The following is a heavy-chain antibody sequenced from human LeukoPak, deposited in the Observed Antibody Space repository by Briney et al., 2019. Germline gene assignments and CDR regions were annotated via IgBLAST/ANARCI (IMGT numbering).Heavy chain of an antibody. Sequence: SETLSLTCAVYGGSFSGYYWSWIRQPPGKGLEWIGEINHSGSTNYNPSLKSRVTISVDTSRNQFSLKLSSVTAADTAVYYCASLWPYQLSAFDIWGQGTMVTVSS. CDR1: GGSFSGYY. CDR3: ASLWPYQLSAFDI. CDR2: INHSGST. J-gene: IGHJ3*02. D-gene: IGHD2-2*01. V-gene: IGHV4-34*01.